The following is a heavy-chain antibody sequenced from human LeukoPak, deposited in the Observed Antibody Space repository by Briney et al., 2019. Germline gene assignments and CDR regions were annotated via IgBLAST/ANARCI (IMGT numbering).Heavy chain of an antibody. J-gene: IGHJ4*02. V-gene: IGHV3-23*01. CDR1: GFTFSSYA. D-gene: IGHD4-11*01. Sequence: GGSLRLSCAASGFTFSSYAMSWVRQAPGKGLEWASVISGSGGSTYYRDSVKGRFTISRDNSKNTLYLQMNSPRAEDTAVYYCAKDVTTTITFDYWGQGTLVTVSS. CDR3: AKDVTTTITFDY. CDR2: ISGSGGST.